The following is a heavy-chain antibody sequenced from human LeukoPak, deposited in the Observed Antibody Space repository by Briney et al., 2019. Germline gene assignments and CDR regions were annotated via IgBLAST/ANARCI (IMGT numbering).Heavy chain of an antibody. CDR1: GDSVSSYY. V-gene: IGHV4-59*02. CDR2: IYYSGST. CDR3: AGFTRVAALAN. J-gene: IGHJ4*02. D-gene: IGHD2-15*01. Sequence: SETLSLTCTVSGDSVSSYYWSWIRQPPGKGLEWIGYIYYSGSTNYNPSLKSRLTISVDTSKNQFSLKLSSVTAADTAVYYCAGFTRVAALANWGQGTLVTVSS.